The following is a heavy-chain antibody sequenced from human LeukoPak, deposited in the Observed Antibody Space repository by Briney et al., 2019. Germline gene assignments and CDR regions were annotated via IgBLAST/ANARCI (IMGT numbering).Heavy chain of an antibody. CDR1: GGTFSSYA. Sequence: SVKVSCKASGGTFSSYAISWVRQAPGQGLEWMGRIIPILGIANYAQKFQGRVTITADKSTSTAYMELSSLRSEDTAVYYCAREIVGAHPDYWGQGTLVTVSS. CDR3: AREIVGAHPDY. D-gene: IGHD1-26*01. V-gene: IGHV1-69*04. CDR2: IIPILGIA. J-gene: IGHJ4*02.